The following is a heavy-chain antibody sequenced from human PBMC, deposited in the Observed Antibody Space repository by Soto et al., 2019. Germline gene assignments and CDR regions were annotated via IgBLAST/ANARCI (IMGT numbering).Heavy chain of an antibody. CDR3: ATQITGTSKSDY. J-gene: IGHJ4*02. CDR1: GFTFSIYA. CDR2: ISGSGGST. Sequence: GGSLSLSCAASGFTFSIYAMSWVRQAPGKGLEWVSAISGSGGSTYYADSVKGRFPISRDNSKNTLYLQMNSLRAEDTAVYYCATQITGTSKSDYWGQGALFTVSS. V-gene: IGHV3-23*01. D-gene: IGHD1-7*01.